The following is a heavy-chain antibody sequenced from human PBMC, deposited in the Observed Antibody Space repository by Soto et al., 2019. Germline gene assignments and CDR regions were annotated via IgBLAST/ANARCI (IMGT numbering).Heavy chain of an antibody. J-gene: IGHJ4*02. D-gene: IGHD5-18*01. CDR3: AGCSDTAMDADADY. Sequence: QVQLVQSGAEVKKPGSSVKVSCKASGGTFSSYTISWVRQAPGQGLEWMGRIIPILGIANYAQKFQGRVTITADKSTSTAYMALSSLRSEYTAVYYCAGCSDTAMDADADYWGQGTLVTVSS. CDR1: GGTFSSYT. V-gene: IGHV1-69*02. CDR2: IIPILGIA.